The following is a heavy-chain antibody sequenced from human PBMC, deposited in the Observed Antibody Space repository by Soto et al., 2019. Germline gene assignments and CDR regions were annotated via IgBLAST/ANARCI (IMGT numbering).Heavy chain of an antibody. CDR2: IYWDDDK. Sequence: QITLKESGPTLVKPTQTLTLTCTFSGFSLSTSGVGVGWIRQPPGKALEWLALIYWDDDKRYSPSLKSRLTITKDTSKNQVVLTMTIMYPVDTATYYCAHVTIPMIVVSFDPWGQGTLVTVSS. D-gene: IGHD3-22*01. CDR1: GFSLSTSGVG. J-gene: IGHJ5*02. CDR3: AHVTIPMIVVSFDP. V-gene: IGHV2-5*02.